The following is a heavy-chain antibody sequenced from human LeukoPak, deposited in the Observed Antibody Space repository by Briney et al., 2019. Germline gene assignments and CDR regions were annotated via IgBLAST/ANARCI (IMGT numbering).Heavy chain of an antibody. CDR1: GFTFSSYT. J-gene: IGHJ5*02. D-gene: IGHD3-16*01. CDR2: ISFDGSNK. V-gene: IGHV3-30-3*01. Sequence: GGSLRPSCAASGFTFSSYTIHWVRQPPGKGLEWVAVISFDGSNKYYADSVKGRFTISRDNSKNTLYLQMNSLRAEDTAVYYCAREELGSSLGFDPWGQGTLVTVSS. CDR3: AREELGSSLGFDP.